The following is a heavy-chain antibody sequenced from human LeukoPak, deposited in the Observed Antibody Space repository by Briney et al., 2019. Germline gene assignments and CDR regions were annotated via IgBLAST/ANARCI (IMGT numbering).Heavy chain of an antibody. D-gene: IGHD2-8*01. CDR1: GGSFSGYY. Sequence: PSETLSLTCAVYGGSFSGYYWSWLRQPPGKGLERLGEINHSGSTNYNPSLKSRVTISVDTSKNQFSLKLSSVTAADTAVYYCARLIYCTNGVCDGDYWGQGTLVTVSS. J-gene: IGHJ4*02. CDR2: INHSGST. CDR3: ARLIYCTNGVCDGDY. V-gene: IGHV4-34*01.